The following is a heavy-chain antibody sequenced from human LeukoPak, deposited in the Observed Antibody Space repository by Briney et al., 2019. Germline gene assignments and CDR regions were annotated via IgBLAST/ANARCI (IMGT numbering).Heavy chain of an antibody. CDR1: GFTFSSYA. CDR3: ARDRGRQWLVANHYFDY. V-gene: IGHV3-30-3*01. CDR2: ISYDGSNK. J-gene: IGHJ4*02. Sequence: GGSLRLSCAASGFTFSSYAMHWVRQAPGKGLEWVAVISYDGSNKYYADSVKGRFTISRDNSKNTLYLQMNSLRAEDTAVYYCARDRGRQWLVANHYFDYWGQGTLVTVSS. D-gene: IGHD6-19*01.